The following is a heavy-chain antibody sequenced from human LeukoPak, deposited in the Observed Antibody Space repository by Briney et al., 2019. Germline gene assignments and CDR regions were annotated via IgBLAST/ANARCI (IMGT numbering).Heavy chain of an antibody. D-gene: IGHD5-12*01. Sequence: GRSLRLSCAASGFTLSSYGMHWVRQAPGKGLEWVAVISYDGSNKYYADSVKGRFTISRDNSKNTLYLQMNSLRAEDTAVYYCAKGIGYSGYDYTYYYGMDVWGQGTTVTVSS. CDR2: ISYDGSNK. CDR3: AKGIGYSGYDYTYYYGMDV. V-gene: IGHV3-30*18. CDR1: GFTLSSYG. J-gene: IGHJ6*02.